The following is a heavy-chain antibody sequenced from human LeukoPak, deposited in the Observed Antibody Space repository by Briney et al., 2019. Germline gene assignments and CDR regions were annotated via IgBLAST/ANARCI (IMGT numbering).Heavy chain of an antibody. CDR3: AKDGKTRNWNYFQAKPVY. CDR1: GFTVSTSA. J-gene: IGHJ4*02. D-gene: IGHD1-7*01. CDR2: ISGSGGGT. V-gene: IGHV3-23*01. Sequence: GGSLRLSCAAAGFTVSTSAMSWVRQAPGKGLEWVSGISGSGGGTYYADSVKGRFSISRDISKNTLYLQMNSLRAEDTAIYYCAKDGKTRNWNYFQAKPVYWGQGTLVTVSS.